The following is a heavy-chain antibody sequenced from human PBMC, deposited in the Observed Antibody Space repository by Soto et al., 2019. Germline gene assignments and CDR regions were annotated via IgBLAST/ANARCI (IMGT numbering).Heavy chain of an antibody. Sequence: GGSLRLSCATSGFTFSSYSMNWVRQAPGKGLEWVSSISSTSSYIYYADSVKGRFPISRDNAKNSLYLQMNSLRAEDTAVYYSARGPDFLDRPLTYFDYWGHGTLVTVSS. J-gene: IGHJ4*01. V-gene: IGHV3-21*01. CDR3: ARGPDFLDRPLTYFDY. CDR1: GFTFSSYS. D-gene: IGHD3-3*01. CDR2: ISSTSSYI.